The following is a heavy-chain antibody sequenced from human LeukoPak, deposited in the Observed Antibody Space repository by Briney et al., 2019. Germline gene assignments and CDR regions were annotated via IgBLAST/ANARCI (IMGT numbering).Heavy chain of an antibody. CDR1: GGSISSYH. CDR2: IYTSGNT. V-gene: IGHV4-4*07. J-gene: IGHJ4*02. D-gene: IGHD6-19*01. Sequence: SETLSLTCTVSGGSISSYHWTLIRHPPGKGLEWIGRIYTSGNTNYNPSLKSRVTMSVDTSKNQFSLKLSSVTAADTAVYYCARAVAGFYFDSWGQGTLVTVSS. CDR3: ARAVAGFYFDS.